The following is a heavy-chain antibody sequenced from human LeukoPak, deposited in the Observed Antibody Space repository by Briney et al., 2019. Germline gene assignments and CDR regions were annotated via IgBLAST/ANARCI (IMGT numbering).Heavy chain of an antibody. J-gene: IGHJ4*02. CDR2: ISSKAYGGTT. Sequence: PGGSLRHSCTASGFTFGDYAMSWFRQAPGKGLESVGFISSKAYGGTTEYAASVKGRFTISRDDSKSIAYLQMNSLKTEDTAVYYCTREGFIDQWLVPPDYWGQGTLVTVSS. D-gene: IGHD6-19*01. V-gene: IGHV3-49*03. CDR3: TREGFIDQWLVPPDY. CDR1: GFTFGDYA.